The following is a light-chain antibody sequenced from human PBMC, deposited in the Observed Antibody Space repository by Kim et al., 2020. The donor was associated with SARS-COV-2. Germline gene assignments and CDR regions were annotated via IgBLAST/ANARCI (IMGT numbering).Light chain of an antibody. J-gene: IGKJ4*01. CDR2: DAA. Sequence: ASLGDRVTITCRASQGISNSLAWHQQKPGKNPKLLIYDAATLQSGVPSRFSGSGSGTDFTLTISSLQPEDVATYYCQKYNSAPLTFGGGTKVDIK. CDR1: QGISNS. CDR3: QKYNSAPLT. V-gene: IGKV1-27*01.